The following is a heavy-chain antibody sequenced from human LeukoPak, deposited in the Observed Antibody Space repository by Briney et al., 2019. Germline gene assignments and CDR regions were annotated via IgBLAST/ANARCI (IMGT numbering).Heavy chain of an antibody. Sequence: GESLKISCQGSGSIFTTYWIGWVRQLPGKGLEWMGIIYPGDSDTRYSPSFQGQVTISADKSISTAYLQWSSLKASDTAMYYCARQWSSGWSFFDYWGQGTLVTVSS. CDR3: ARQWSSGWSFFDY. J-gene: IGHJ4*02. V-gene: IGHV5-51*01. CDR2: IYPGDSDT. CDR1: GSIFTTYW. D-gene: IGHD6-19*01.